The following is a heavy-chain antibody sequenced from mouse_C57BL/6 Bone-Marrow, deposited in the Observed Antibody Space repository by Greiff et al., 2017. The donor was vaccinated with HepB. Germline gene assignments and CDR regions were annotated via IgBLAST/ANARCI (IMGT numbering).Heavy chain of an antibody. J-gene: IGHJ4*01. CDR1: GFTFSNYW. V-gene: IGHV6-3*01. Sequence: EVKLEESGGGLVQPGGSMKLSCVASGFTFSNYWMNWVRQSPEKGLEWVAQIRLKSDNYATHYAESVKGRFTISRDDSKSSVYLQMNNLRAEDTGIYYCTGGYYIIFYAMDYWGQGTSVTVSS. CDR3: TGGYYIIFYAMDY. CDR2: IRLKSDNYAT. D-gene: IGHD2-3*01.